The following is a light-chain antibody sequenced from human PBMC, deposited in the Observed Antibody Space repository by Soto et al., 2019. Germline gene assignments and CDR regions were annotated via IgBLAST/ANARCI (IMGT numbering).Light chain of an antibody. J-gene: IGKJ4*02. Sequence: DIQMTQSPSTLSASVGDRVTITCRASQSISLWLAWYQQKPGRAPKLLIYRSAILETGVPSRFSGGGSGTEFTLTISSLQPDDLATYYCQEYNSDSRTFGEGTKVEIK. CDR2: RSA. CDR1: QSISLW. V-gene: IGKV1-5*03. CDR3: QEYNSDSRT.